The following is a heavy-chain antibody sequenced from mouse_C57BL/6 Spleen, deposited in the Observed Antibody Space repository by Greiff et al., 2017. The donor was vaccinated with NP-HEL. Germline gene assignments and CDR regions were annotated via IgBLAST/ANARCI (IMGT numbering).Heavy chain of an antibody. CDR1: GYTFTSYW. J-gene: IGHJ3*01. V-gene: IGHV1-55*01. CDR3: ARANDGYYEGWFAY. Sequence: QVQLQQPGAELVKPGASVKMSCKASGYTFTSYWITWVKQRPGQGLEWIGDIYPGSGSTNYNEKFKSKATLTVDTSSSTAYMQLSSLTSEDSAVDYCARANDGYYEGWFAYWGQGTLVTVSA. D-gene: IGHD2-3*01. CDR2: IYPGSGST.